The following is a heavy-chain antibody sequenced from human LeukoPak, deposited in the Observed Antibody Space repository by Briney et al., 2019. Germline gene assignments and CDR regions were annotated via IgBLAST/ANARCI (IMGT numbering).Heavy chain of an antibody. CDR3: ERHGERYLGSGSYYCYFNY. J-gene: IGHJ4*02. CDR2: ISYDGSNK. D-gene: IGHD3-10*01. V-gene: IGHV3-30-3*01. CDR1: GFXFSDYV. Sequence: GGSLRLSCAASGFXFSDYVIHWVRQAPGKGQEWVAVISYDGSNKYHADSMKGRFTISRDNSQNTLYLQMNSLRPEDTAVYHCERHGERYLGSGSYYCYFNYWGQGTLVTVSA.